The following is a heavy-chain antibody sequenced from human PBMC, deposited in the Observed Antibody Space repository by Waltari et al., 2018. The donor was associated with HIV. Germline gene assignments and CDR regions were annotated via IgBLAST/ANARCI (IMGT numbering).Heavy chain of an antibody. J-gene: IGHJ3*02. CDR3: AKVGAWGAFDI. CDR2: VEPEDGKT. Sequence: QVQLVQSGAEVKKPGASVKVSCKVSGYTLTELSMHWVRQAPGKGLEWMGGVEPEDGKTNYAQKCQGRVTMTKDTSTDTAYMWLSSLRSEDTAVDYCAKVGAWGAFDIWGQGTMVTVSS. D-gene: IGHD1-26*01. V-gene: IGHV1-24*01. CDR1: GYTLTELS.